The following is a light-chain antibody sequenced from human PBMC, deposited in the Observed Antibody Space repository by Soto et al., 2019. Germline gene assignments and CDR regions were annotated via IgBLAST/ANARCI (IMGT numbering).Light chain of an antibody. J-gene: IGKJ5*01. CDR3: QQYGSSPIT. V-gene: IGKV3-20*01. CDR1: QSVRSSY. CDR2: GAS. Sequence: EIVLTQSPGTLSLSPGERATLSCRASQSVRSSYLAWYQHKPGQAPRLLIHGASNRATGIPDRFSGSGSGTDFTLTISRLEPKDFAVYYCQQYGSSPITFGQGTRLEIK.